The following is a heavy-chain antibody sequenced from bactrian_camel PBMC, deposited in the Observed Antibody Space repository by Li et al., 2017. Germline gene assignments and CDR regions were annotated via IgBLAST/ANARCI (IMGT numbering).Heavy chain of an antibody. CDR1: GYDVSRGY. CDR2: IDRNGYP. V-gene: IGHV3S53*01. Sequence: HVQLVESGGGSVQSGGSLRLSCAASGYDVSRGYMAWFRQAPGKEREGVAAIDRNGYPTYTYSVKDRFTISKDNVKNTLYLNMNIRQPEDTAMYFCAADDFNLQLARHYKYWSQGTQVTVS. D-gene: IGHD2*01. J-gene: IGHJ4*01. CDR3: AADDFNLQLARHYKY.